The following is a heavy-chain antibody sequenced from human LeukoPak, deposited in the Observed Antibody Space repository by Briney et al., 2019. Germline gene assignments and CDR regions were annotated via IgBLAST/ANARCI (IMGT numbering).Heavy chain of an antibody. CDR1: GGSISSYY. D-gene: IGHD3-10*01. Sequence: SETLSLTCTVSGGSISSYYWSWIRQPPGKGLEWIGYIYYSGSTNYNPSLKSRVTISVDTSKNQFSLKLSSVTAADTAVYYCAGLLWFGELLFDYWGQGTLVTVSS. CDR3: AGLLWFGELLFDY. CDR2: IYYSGST. J-gene: IGHJ4*02. V-gene: IGHV4-59*01.